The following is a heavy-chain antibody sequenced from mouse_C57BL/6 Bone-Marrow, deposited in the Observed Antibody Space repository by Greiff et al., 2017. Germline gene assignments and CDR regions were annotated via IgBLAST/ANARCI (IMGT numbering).Heavy chain of an antibody. CDR3: TLITTVVATDY. D-gene: IGHD1-1*01. CDR2: IDPENGDT. CDR1: GFNIKDDY. J-gene: IGHJ2*01. Sequence: EVQLQQSGAELVRPGASVKLSCTASGFNIKDDYMHWVKQRPEQGLEWIGWIDPENGDTEYASKFQGKATITADPSANTAYLQLSSLTSEDTAVYYCTLITTVVATDYWGQGTTLTVSS. V-gene: IGHV14-4*01.